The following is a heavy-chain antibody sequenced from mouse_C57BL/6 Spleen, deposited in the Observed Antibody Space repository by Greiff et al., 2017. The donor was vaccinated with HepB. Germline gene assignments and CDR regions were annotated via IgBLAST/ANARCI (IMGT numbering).Heavy chain of an antibody. J-gene: IGHJ1*03. CDR1: GFTFSSYA. CDR3: TRERFYYYGSIYWYFYV. D-gene: IGHD1-1*01. Sequence: EVMLVESGEGLVKPGGSLKLSCAASGFTFSSYAMSWVRQTPEKRLEWVAYISSGGDYIYYADTVKGRFTISRDNARNTLYLQMSSLKSEDTAMYYCTRERFYYYGSIYWYFYVWGTGTTVTVSS. CDR2: ISSGGDYI. V-gene: IGHV5-9-1*02.